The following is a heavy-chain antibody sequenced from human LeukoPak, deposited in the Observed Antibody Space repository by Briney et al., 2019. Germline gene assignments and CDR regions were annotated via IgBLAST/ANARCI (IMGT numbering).Heavy chain of an antibody. CDR2: IKQDGTEK. V-gene: IGHV3-7*04. D-gene: IGHD1-26*01. Sequence: PGGSLRLSCAASGFTFSSYWMSWVRQAPGKGLEWVAIIKQDGTEKYYVDPVKGRFTISRDNAKNSLYLQMNSLRAEDTAVYYCARGVGATHFDYWGQGTLVTVSS. CDR1: GFTFSSYW. J-gene: IGHJ4*02. CDR3: ARGVGATHFDY.